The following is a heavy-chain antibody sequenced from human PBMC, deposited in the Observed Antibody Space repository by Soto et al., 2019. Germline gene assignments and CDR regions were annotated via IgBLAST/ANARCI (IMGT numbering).Heavy chain of an antibody. CDR2: IYYSGST. J-gene: IGHJ6*02. Sequence: TSETLSLTCTVSGGSISSGGYYWSWIRQHPGKGLEWIGYIYYSGSTYYNPSLKSRVTISVDTSKNQFSLKLSSVTAADTAVYYSARALGREIHGYYYYYGMDVWGQGTTVTVSS. V-gene: IGHV4-31*03. CDR3: ARALGREIHGYYYYYGMDV. D-gene: IGHD1-26*01. CDR1: GGSISSGGYY.